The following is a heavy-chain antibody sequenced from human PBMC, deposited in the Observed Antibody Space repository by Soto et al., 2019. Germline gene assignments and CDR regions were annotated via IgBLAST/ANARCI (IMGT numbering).Heavy chain of an antibody. Sequence: PGGSLRPSCVTSGFTFNSYWMSWVRQTPGQGLECVARINHDGSDKNYVDSVKGRFTISRDNAKNSLFLQMNSLRADDTAVYYCTTLSWDASDWHWGLGALVTVSS. V-gene: IGHV3-7*03. D-gene: IGHD6-19*01. CDR3: TTLSWDASDWH. CDR2: INHDGSDK. CDR1: GFTFNSYW. J-gene: IGHJ4*02.